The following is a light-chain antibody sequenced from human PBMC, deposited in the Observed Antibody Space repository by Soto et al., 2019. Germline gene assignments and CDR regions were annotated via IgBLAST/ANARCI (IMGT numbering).Light chain of an antibody. V-gene: IGLV2-14*01. Sequence: QSALTQPASVSGSPGQSIAISCTGTSSDVGGYNYVAWYQQYPGKAPKLMIFDVSNRPSGVSSRFSGSKSGNTASLTISGLQAEDEADYYCSSYTSSSTLVFGGGTKL. J-gene: IGLJ2*01. CDR2: DVS. CDR3: SSYTSSSTLV. CDR1: SSDVGGYNY.